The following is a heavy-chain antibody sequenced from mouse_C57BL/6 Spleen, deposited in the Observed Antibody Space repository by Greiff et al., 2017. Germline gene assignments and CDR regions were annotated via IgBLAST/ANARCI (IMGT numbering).Heavy chain of an antibody. CDR1: GYTFTSYW. CDR3: ASDEEYYGSSYYGY. V-gene: IGHV1-53*01. D-gene: IGHD1-1*01. CDR2: INPSNGGT. Sequence: QVQLQQPGPELVKPGASVKLSCKASGYTFTSYWMHWVKQRPGEGLEWIGNINPSNGGTNYNEKFKSKATMTVDKSASTAYMQLSSLTSEDSAVYYCASDEEYYGSSYYGYWGPGTTRTFSS. J-gene: IGHJ2*01.